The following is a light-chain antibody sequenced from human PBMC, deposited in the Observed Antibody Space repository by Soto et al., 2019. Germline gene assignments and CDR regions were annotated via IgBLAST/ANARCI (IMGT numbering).Light chain of an antibody. J-gene: IGLJ1*01. Sequence: QSVLTQPPSVSGAPGQRVTISCTGCSSNIGAGCEVHWYQHFPGKAPKLLIYGNTNRPSGVPDRFSGSKSGTSASLAITGLQAEDEADYYCQSYDSSLSASYVFGGGTKVTVL. CDR1: SSNIGAGCE. CDR2: GNT. V-gene: IGLV1-40*01. CDR3: QSYDSSLSASYV.